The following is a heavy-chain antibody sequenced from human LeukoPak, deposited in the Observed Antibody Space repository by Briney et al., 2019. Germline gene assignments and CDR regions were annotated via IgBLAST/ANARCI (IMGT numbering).Heavy chain of an antibody. J-gene: IGHJ4*02. Sequence: ASVKLSCKASGYTFTSYYMHWGRQAPGQGREWRGWISAYNGNTNYEQKLQGRVTMTRDTSISTAYMELRRLRSDDTAVYYCARGLRDFPAFDSWGQGTLVTVSS. V-gene: IGHV1-2*02. D-gene: IGHD2-21*02. CDR2: ISAYNGNT. CDR1: GYTFTSYY. CDR3: ARGLRDFPAFDS.